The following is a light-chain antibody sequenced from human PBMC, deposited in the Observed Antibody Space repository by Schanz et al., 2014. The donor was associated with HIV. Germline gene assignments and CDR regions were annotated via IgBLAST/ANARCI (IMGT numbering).Light chain of an antibody. V-gene: IGLV2-14*01. CDR2: DVS. J-gene: IGLJ3*02. CDR1: SSDVGGYNY. Sequence: QSALTQPASLSGSPGQSITISCTGTSSDVGGYNYVSWYQQHPGKAPKLMIYDVSNRPSGVSNRFSGSKSGNTASLTISGLQAEDEDDYYCSSYTSSSPWVFGGGTKLTVL. CDR3: SSYTSSSPWV.